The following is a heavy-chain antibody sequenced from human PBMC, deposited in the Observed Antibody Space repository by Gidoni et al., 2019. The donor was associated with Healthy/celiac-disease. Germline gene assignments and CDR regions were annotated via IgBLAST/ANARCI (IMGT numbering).Heavy chain of an antibody. Sequence: EVQLVESGGGLVQPGGSLRLSCAASGFTFSSYDMNWVRQAPGKGLEWVSYISSSGSTIYYADSVKGRFTISRDNAKNSLYLQMNSLRAEDTAVYYCAREDTAMDKSSADYYYYGMDVWGQGTTVTVSS. CDR1: GFTFSSYD. D-gene: IGHD5-18*01. CDR3: AREDTAMDKSSADYYYYGMDV. J-gene: IGHJ6*02. CDR2: ISSSGSTI. V-gene: IGHV3-48*03.